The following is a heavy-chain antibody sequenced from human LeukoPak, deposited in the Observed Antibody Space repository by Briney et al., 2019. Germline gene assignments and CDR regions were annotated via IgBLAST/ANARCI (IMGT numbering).Heavy chain of an antibody. Sequence: SETLSLTCAVYGGSFSGYYWSWIRQPPGKGLEWIGEINHSGSTNYNPSLKSRVTISVDTSKNQFSLKLSSVTAADTAVYYCARGNYGDYVGIDYWGQGTLVTVSS. CDR2: INHSGST. V-gene: IGHV4-34*01. J-gene: IGHJ4*02. CDR3: ARGNYGDYVGIDY. D-gene: IGHD4-17*01. CDR1: GGSFSGYY.